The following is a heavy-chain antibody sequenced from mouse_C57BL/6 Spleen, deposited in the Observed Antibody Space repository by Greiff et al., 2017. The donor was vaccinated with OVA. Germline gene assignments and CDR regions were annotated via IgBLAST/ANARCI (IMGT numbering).Heavy chain of an antibody. Sequence: QVQLQQSGAELARPGASVKLSCTASGYTFTSYGISWVKQRTGQGLEWIGEIYPRSGNTYYNEKFKGKATLTADKSSSTAYMELRSLTSEDSAVYFCARSGYDYEAYWGQGTLVTVSA. V-gene: IGHV1-81*01. J-gene: IGHJ3*01. D-gene: IGHD2-4*01. CDR3: ARSGYDYEAY. CDR1: GYTFTSYG. CDR2: IYPRSGNT.